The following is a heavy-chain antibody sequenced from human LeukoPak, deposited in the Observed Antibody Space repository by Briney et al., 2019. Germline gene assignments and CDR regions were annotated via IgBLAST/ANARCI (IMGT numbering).Heavy chain of an antibody. Sequence: SQTLSLTCTVAGGSISSYYWSWIRQPPRKGLEWIGYIYYSGNTNYNPSLKSRVTISGVTSKNQFSLKLSSVTAADTAVYYCARSHSVWTSFDYWGQGTLVTVSS. CDR2: IYYSGNT. V-gene: IGHV4-59*01. D-gene: IGHD3/OR15-3a*01. CDR3: ARSHSVWTSFDY. CDR1: GGSISSYY. J-gene: IGHJ4*02.